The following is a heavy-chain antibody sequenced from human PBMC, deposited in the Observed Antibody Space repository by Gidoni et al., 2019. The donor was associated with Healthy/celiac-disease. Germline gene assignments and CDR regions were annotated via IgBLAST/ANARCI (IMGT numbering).Heavy chain of an antibody. J-gene: IGHJ4*02. CDR3: ARAAGSGSYLDY. D-gene: IGHD3-10*01. Sequence: QVQLVESGGGVVQPGRSLRLSCAASGFTFSSYAMHWVRQAPGRGLEWVAVISYDGSNKYYADSVKGRFTISRDNSKNTLYLQMNSLRAEDTAVYYCARAAGSGSYLDYWGQGTLVTVSS. CDR2: ISYDGSNK. V-gene: IGHV3-30-3*01. CDR1: GFTFSSYA.